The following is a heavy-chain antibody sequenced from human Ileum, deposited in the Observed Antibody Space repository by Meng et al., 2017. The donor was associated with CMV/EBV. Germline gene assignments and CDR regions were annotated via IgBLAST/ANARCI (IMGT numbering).Heavy chain of an antibody. CDR3: ATWNGQYHAY. Sequence: VESGGYVVQPGGSLRLSCAASGFTFIATSMHWVRQAPGRGLEYLSAINYNGGTTYYANSVKGRFTIFRDNSKNTLYLQMGSVRHDDMALYYCATWNGQYHAYWGQGTLVTVSS. D-gene: IGHD1-1*01. J-gene: IGHJ4*02. CDR1: GFTFIATS. V-gene: IGHV3-64*01. CDR2: INYNGGTT.